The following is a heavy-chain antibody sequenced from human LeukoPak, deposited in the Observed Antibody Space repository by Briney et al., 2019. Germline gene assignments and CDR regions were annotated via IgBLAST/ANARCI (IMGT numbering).Heavy chain of an antibody. D-gene: IGHD3-3*01. V-gene: IGHV3-53*05. CDR2: IYSGDNT. CDR1: GFTVSTNY. CDR3: AKERRFLALGY. J-gene: IGHJ4*02. Sequence: GGSLRLSCAASGFTVSTNYMSWVRQAPGKGLEWVSVIYSGDNTYYADSVKGRFTISRDNSKNTLYLQMNSLRAEDTAVYYCAKERRFLALGYWGQGTLVTVSS.